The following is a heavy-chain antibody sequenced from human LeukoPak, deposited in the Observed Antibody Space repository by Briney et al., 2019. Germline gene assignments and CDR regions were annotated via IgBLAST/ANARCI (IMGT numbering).Heavy chain of an antibody. CDR3: ARSRYSYGYSPDAFDI. Sequence: NPGGSLRLSCAASGFTFSDYYMSWIRQAPGKGLEWVSYISSSGSTIYYADSVKGRFTISRDNAKNSLYLQMNSLRAEDTAVYYCARSRYSYGYSPDAFDIWGQGTMVTVSS. D-gene: IGHD5-18*01. J-gene: IGHJ3*02. V-gene: IGHV3-11*04. CDR2: ISSSGSTI. CDR1: GFTFSDYY.